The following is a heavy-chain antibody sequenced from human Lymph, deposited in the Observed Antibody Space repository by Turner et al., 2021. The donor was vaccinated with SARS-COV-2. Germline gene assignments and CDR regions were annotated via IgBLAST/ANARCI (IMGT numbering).Heavy chain of an antibody. CDR2: MYSGGST. V-gene: IGHV3-53*01. D-gene: IGHD4-17*01. CDR1: GFTVSSNY. CDR3: ARVLPYGDYFDY. Sequence: EVQLVESGGGLLQPGGSLRLSCAASGFTVSSNYMTWVRQAPGKGLEWVSLMYSGGSTYYADSVKGRFTISRDNSKNTMYLQMNSLRADDTAVYYCARVLPYGDYFDYWGQGTLVTVSS. J-gene: IGHJ4*02.